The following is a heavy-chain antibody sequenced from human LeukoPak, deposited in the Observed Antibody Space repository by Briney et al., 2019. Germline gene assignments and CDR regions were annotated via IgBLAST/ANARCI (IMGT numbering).Heavy chain of an antibody. V-gene: IGHV4-61*01. CDR1: GGSISISVGSISSYY. J-gene: IGHJ4*02. CDR3: ARYTDYGGNSRIVDY. D-gene: IGHD4-23*01. Sequence: SETLSLTCTVSGGSISISVGSISSYYWSWVRQPPGKGLEWIGYISYSGSTNYNPSLKSRVTISVDTSKNQFSLKLGSVTAADTAMYYCARYTDYGGNSRIVDYWGQGTLVTVSS. CDR2: ISYSGST.